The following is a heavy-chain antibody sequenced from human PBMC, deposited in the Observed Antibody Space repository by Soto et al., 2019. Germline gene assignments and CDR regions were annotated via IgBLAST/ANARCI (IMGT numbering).Heavy chain of an antibody. CDR1: GYSFTSYW. Sequence: GESLKISCKGSGYSFTSYWIGWVRQMPGKGLEWMVIIYPGDSDTRYSPSFQGQVTISAGKSISTAYLQWSSLKASDTAMYDGARHRLHEYYYYGMDVWGQGTTVTVSS. V-gene: IGHV5-51*01. CDR2: IYPGDSDT. J-gene: IGHJ6*02. CDR3: ARHRLHEYYYYGMDV.